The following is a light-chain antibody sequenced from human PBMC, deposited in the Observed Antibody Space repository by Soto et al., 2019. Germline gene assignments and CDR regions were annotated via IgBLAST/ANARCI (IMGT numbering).Light chain of an antibody. CDR3: SSYAGSNWYD. CDR1: NKEGCGYNY. CDR2: EVN. J-gene: IGLJ1*01. V-gene: IGLV2-8*01. Sequence: LNHAPSGFGAPGQLVPLLLPGTNKEGCGYNYVSWYQQYPGKAPKLIIYEVNERPSGVPDRFSGSKSGNTASLTVSGLQTADEADYYCSSYAGSNWYDFGTG.